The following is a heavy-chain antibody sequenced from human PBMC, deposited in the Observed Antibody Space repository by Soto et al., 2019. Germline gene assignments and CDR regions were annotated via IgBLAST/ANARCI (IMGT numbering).Heavy chain of an antibody. CDR3: ARQSGMDV. CDR2: IWPGDSET. J-gene: IGHJ6*02. CDR1: GYTFNIYC. Sequence: GESLKISCKGSGYTFNIYCIAWVLQMPGKGLEWMGIIWPGDSETRYGPSFQGQVFISVDKSTNTVHLQWRSLKASDTAVYYCARQSGMDVWGQGTTVTVSS. V-gene: IGHV5-51*01.